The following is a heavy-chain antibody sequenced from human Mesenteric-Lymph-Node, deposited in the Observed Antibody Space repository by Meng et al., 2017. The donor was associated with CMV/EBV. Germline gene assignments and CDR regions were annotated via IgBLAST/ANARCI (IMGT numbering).Heavy chain of an antibody. CDR2: INAGNGNT. D-gene: IGHD6-13*01. CDR3: ARGGSSSWLDY. CDR1: GYIFTGYV. V-gene: IGHV1-3*01. Sequence: SCKASGYIFTGYVIHWVRQAPGQRLEWMGWINAGNGNTKYSQKFQGRVTITRDTSASTAYMELSSLRSGDTAVYYCARGGSSSWLDYWGQGTLVTVSS. J-gene: IGHJ4*02.